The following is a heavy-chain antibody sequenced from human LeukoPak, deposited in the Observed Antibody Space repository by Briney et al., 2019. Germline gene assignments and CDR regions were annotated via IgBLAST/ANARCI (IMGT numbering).Heavy chain of an antibody. Sequence: GGSLRLSCAASGFTFSSYGMPWVRQAPGKGLEWVAVISYDGSNKYYADSVKGRFTISRDNSKNTLYLQMNSLRAEGTAVYYCAKGSPRIFGVVSAPPLDYWGQGTLVTVSS. D-gene: IGHD3-3*02. J-gene: IGHJ4*02. CDR1: GFTFSSYG. CDR3: AKGSPRIFGVVSAPPLDY. V-gene: IGHV3-30*18. CDR2: ISYDGSNK.